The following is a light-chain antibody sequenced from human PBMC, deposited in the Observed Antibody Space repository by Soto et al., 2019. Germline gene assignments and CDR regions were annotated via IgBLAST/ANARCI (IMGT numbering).Light chain of an antibody. Sequence: EIVLTQSPGTLSLSPGERVTLSCRASQSGSNSYLAWHQQKPGQAPRLLIYGASSRPTGIPDRFSGSGSGTDFTLTISRLEPEDSAVYYCQQHGTSPYTFGQGNKLEI. CDR1: QSGSNSY. J-gene: IGKJ2*01. V-gene: IGKV3-20*01. CDR3: QQHGTSPYT. CDR2: GAS.